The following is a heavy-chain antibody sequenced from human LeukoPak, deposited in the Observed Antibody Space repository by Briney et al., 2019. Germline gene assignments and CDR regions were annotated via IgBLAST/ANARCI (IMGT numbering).Heavy chain of an antibody. CDR2: IIPSVGIP. D-gene: IGHD3-16*01. Sequence: ASVKVSCKASGGTFSSYSFTWVRQAPGQGLEWMGRIIPSVGIPKYAPKFQGRVTITADKSTSTAYLEFSSPRSEDSAIYFCARGGRAPVTRMDIWGQGTTVTVSS. J-gene: IGHJ6*01. V-gene: IGHV1-69*02. CDR3: ARGGRAPVTRMDI. CDR1: GGTFSSYS.